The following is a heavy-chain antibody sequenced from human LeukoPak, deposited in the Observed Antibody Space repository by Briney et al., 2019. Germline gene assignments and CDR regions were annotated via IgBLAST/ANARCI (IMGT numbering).Heavy chain of an antibody. CDR1: GGSFSGYY. CDR2: INHSGST. J-gene: IGHJ4*02. CDR3: ARDRPRYCSSTSCQRALDY. V-gene: IGHV4-34*01. Sequence: PSETLSLTCAVYGGSFSGYYWSWIRQPPGKGLEWIGEINHSGSTNYNPSLKSRVTISVDTSNNQFSLKLSSVTAADTAVYYCARDRPRYCSSTSCQRALDYWGQGTLVTVSS. D-gene: IGHD2-2*01.